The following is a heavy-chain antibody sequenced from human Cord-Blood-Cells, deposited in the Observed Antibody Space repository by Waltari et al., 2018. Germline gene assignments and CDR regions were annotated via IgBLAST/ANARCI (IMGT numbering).Heavy chain of an antibody. D-gene: IGHD1-26*01. J-gene: IGHJ3*02. CDR3: ARGPYSGSYYAFDI. V-gene: IGHV1-69*12. Sequence: QVQLVQSGAEGTKPRSSVKVSCKASGGTFSSYALTWVRRAPGQGLEWMGGIIPIFGTANYAQKFQGRVTITADESTSTAYMELSSLRSEDTAVYYCARGPYSGSYYAFDIWGQGTMVTVSS. CDR1: GGTFSSYA. CDR2: IIPIFGTA.